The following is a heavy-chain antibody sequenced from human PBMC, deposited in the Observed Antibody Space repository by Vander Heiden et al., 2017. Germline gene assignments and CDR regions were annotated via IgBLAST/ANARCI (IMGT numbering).Heavy chain of an antibody. D-gene: IGHD5-18*01. V-gene: IGHV3-13*01. Sequence: EVQLVESGGGLVQPGGSLRLSCAASGFTFSSYDMHWVRQATGKGLELVSAIGTAGDTYYPGSVKGRFTISRENAKNSLYLQMNSLRAGDTAVYYCARHSYGADAFDIWGQGTMVTVSS. CDR1: GFTFSSYD. CDR3: ARHSYGADAFDI. CDR2: IGTAGDT. J-gene: IGHJ3*02.